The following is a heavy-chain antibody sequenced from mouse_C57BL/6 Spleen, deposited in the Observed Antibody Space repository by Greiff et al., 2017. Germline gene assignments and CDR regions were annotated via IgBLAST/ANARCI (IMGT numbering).Heavy chain of an antibody. CDR3: TREPTGYFDV. V-gene: IGHV5-9-1*02. CDR1: GFTFSSYA. J-gene: IGHJ1*03. Sequence: EVKVVESGEGLVKPGGSLKLSCAASGFTFSSYAMSWVRQTPEKRLEWVAYISSGGDYIYYADTVKGRFTISRDNARHTLYLQMSSLKSEDTAMYYCTREPTGYFDVWGTGTTVTVSS. CDR2: ISSGGDYI.